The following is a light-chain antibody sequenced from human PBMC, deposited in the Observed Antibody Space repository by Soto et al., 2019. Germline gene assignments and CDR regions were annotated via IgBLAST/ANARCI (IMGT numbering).Light chain of an antibody. CDR1: QSVGSNY. V-gene: IGKV3-20*01. CDR2: GAS. Sequence: EIVMTQSPAPLSVSPGERATPSCRSSQSVGSNYLAWYQQRPGQPPNLLIFGASHRAPDIPDRFSGSGSGTDFTLTISRLEPEDVAVYYCQQYGSSIQTLGQGTKVDI. CDR3: QQYGSSIQT. J-gene: IGKJ1*01.